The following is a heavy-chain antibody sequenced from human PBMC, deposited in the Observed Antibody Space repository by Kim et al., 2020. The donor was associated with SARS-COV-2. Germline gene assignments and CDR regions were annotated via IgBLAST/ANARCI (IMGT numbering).Heavy chain of an antibody. CDR3: ARYSGVLTGYYKAFDI. D-gene: IGHD3-9*01. J-gene: IGHJ3*02. Sequence: GGSLRLSCAASGFTFSSYEMNWVRQAPGKGLEWVSYISSSGSTIYYADSVKGRFTISRDNAKNSLYLQMNSLRAEDTAVYYCARYSGVLTGYYKAFDIWGQGTMVTVSS. CDR2: ISSSGSTI. V-gene: IGHV3-48*03. CDR1: GFTFSSYE.